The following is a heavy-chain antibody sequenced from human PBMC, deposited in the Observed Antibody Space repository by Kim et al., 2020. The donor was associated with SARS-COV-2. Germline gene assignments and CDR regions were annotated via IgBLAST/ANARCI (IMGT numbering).Heavy chain of an antibody. CDR2: IYYSGTT. Sequence: SETLSLTCTVSGGSISSSPYYWGWIRHPPGKGLEYIGVIYYSGTTYYNPSLKSRVTISVNTSKNQFSLQLCSVTAVDTAVYYCARVGIAAAANGYFDYWGERSLVTVS. V-gene: IGHV4-39*01. CDR1: GGSISSSPYY. CDR3: ARVGIAAAANGYFDY. D-gene: IGHD6-13*01. J-gene: IGHJ4*02.